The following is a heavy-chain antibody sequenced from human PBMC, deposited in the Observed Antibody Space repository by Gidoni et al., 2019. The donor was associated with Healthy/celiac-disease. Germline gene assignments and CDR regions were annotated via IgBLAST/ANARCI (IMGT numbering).Heavy chain of an antibody. CDR3: GRMGGGDAFYYYDSSGYLDY. CDR1: GGPISSYY. V-gene: IGHV4-59*08. Sequence: QVQLQESGPGLVKPSETLSLTCTVSGGPISSYYRSWIRQPPGKGREWLGDIYYRGSTKYNPPLKGRVTNAVDTAKNQFSLEVSSVTAAETAVYYWGRMGGGDAFYYYDSSGYLDYWGQGTLVTVSS. CDR2: IYYRGST. J-gene: IGHJ4*02. D-gene: IGHD3-22*01.